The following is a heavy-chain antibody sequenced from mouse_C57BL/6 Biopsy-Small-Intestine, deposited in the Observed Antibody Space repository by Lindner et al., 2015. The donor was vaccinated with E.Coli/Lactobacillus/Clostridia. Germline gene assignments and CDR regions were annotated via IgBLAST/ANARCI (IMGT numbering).Heavy chain of an antibody. CDR1: GYSFPSYY. Sequence: SVKVSCKASGYSFPSYYLQWVRQAPGQGLEWLGKIDPSVGYTAYAQKFQGRVTMTRDTSTSTVYMELSSLRSEDTAVYYCARDSFDSRGSPLNEYWGQGTLVTVSS. CDR3: ARDSFDSRGSPLNEY. CDR2: IDPSVGYT. V-gene: IGHV1-50*01. D-gene: IGHD1-1*02. J-gene: IGHJ4*01.